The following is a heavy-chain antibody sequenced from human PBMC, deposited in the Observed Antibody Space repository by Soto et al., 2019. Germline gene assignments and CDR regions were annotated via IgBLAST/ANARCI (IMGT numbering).Heavy chain of an antibody. CDR2: ISSYNGNT. CDR3: ARGWGARWGWGAPTAFDY. V-gene: IGHV1-18*01. CDR1: GYTFTSYG. Sequence: ASVKVSCKASGYTFTSYGISWVRQAPGQGLEWMGWISSYNGNTNYAQKLQGRVTMTTDKSTSTAYMELRSLRSDDTAVYYCARGWGARWGWGAPTAFDYWGQGTLVTVSS. J-gene: IGHJ4*02. D-gene: IGHD1-26*01.